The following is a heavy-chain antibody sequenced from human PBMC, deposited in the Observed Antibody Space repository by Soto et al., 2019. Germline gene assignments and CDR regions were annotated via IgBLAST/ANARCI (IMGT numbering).Heavy chain of an antibody. J-gene: IGHJ4*02. CDR2: ISYDGNTQ. CDR1: GFIFSGYA. D-gene: IGHD3-9*01. CDR3: EKETNAYEINF. V-gene: IGHV3-30-3*01. Sequence: QVQLVESGGGVVQPGRSLRLSCAASGFIFSGYAMHWVRQAPGKGLEWVAVISYDGNTQYYADSVKGRFTVSRDNSNNMLYVQMNNLREEDTAMYYCEKETNAYEINFWGQGTLVTVSS.